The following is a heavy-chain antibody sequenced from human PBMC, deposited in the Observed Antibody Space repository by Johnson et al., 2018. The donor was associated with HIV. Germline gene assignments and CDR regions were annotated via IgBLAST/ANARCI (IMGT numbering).Heavy chain of an antibody. CDR3: TRRSPYDALDI. CDR2: VYSGGTT. V-gene: IGHV3-66*02. Sequence: VQLVESGGGVVRPGGSLRLSCAASGFTFDDYGMSWVRQAPGKGLEWVSVVYSGGTTHYADSVKGRSTISRDNSKNTLYLQMNSLRAEDTAVYYCTRRSPYDALDIWGQGTMVTVSS. J-gene: IGHJ3*02. CDR1: GFTFDDYG.